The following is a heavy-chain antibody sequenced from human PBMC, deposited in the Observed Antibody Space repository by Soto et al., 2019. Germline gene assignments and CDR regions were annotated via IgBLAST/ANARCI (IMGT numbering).Heavy chain of an antibody. D-gene: IGHD3-16*01. V-gene: IGHV3-74*03. CDR3: ARDLGGPDY. CDR1: GFSLSPYW. Sequence: EVHLEESGGGLVQPGGSLRLSCAASGFSLSPYWMHWVRQVRGGGLEWVARLSSDGFGAAYADSVKGRFLISRDIARNNLSLQMNSLRVDDTAVYYCARDLGGPDYWGRGTSVTVSS. CDR2: LSSDGFGA. J-gene: IGHJ4*02.